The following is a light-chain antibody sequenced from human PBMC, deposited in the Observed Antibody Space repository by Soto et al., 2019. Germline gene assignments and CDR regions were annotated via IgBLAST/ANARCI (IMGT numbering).Light chain of an antibody. V-gene: IGLV2-14*03. J-gene: IGLJ1*01. Sequence: SALAQPASVSGSPGQSITISCTGTSSDIGYSNFVSWYQQHPGKAPKLLIYDLINRPSGVPNRFSGSKSGNTASLTISGLQAEDEADYYCNSCTSANTYVFGTGTKVTVL. CDR3: NSCTSANTYV. CDR1: SSDIGYSNF. CDR2: DLI.